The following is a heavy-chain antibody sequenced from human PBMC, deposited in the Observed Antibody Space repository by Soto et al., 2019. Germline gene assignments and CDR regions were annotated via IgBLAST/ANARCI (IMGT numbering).Heavy chain of an antibody. V-gene: IGHV1-18*01. CDR3: ARSGSSWNLREFDS. Sequence: GAPAKASSKDSAYTFTNSGSSWVRQAPGQGLEWMGWISAYNGNINYAQKFRGRVTMTTDTSTSSAYLEVRSLRSDDTAVYYCARSGSSWNLREFDSWGQGTLVTVSS. D-gene: IGHD6-13*01. CDR2: ISAYNGNI. J-gene: IGHJ4*02. CDR1: AYTFTNSG.